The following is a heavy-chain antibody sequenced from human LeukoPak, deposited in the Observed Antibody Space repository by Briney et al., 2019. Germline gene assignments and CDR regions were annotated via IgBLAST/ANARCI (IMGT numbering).Heavy chain of an antibody. V-gene: IGHV3-21*01. D-gene: IGHD7-27*01. Sequence: GGSLRLSCAASGFTFSSYTMNWVRQAPGKVLEWVSSISSSSSYIYYGASVKGRFTISRDNAKNSLYLQMNSLRAEDTAVYYCARDSGFDYWGQGTLVTVSS. J-gene: IGHJ4*02. CDR2: ISSSSSYI. CDR3: ARDSGFDY. CDR1: GFTFSSYT.